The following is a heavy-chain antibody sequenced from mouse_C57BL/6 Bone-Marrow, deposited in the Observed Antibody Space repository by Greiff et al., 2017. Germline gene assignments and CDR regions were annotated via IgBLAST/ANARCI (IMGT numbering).Heavy chain of an antibody. CDR3: ARHDDYYWYFDV. CDR2: IWSDGST. D-gene: IGHD2-4*01. V-gene: IGHV2-6-2*01. Sequence: VVAPSQSLSITCTVSGFSLTSYGVHWVRQPPGKGLEWLVVIWSDGSTTYNSALKSRLSISKDNSKSQVFLKMNSLQTDDTAMYYCARHDDYYWYFDVWGTGTTVTVSS. CDR1: GFSLTSYG. J-gene: IGHJ1*03.